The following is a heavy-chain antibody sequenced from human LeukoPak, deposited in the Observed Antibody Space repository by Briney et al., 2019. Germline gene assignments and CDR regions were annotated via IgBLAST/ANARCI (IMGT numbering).Heavy chain of an antibody. J-gene: IGHJ6*02. D-gene: IGHD2-21*02. CDR1: AFTFYDYA. CDR2: ISRNSGAI. V-gene: IGHV3-9*01. CDR3: AKGISVTDYYYGMDV. Sequence: GRSLRLSCAASAFTFYDYAMHWVRQAPGKGLEWVSGISRNSGAIGYADSVKGRFTISRDNAKNSLFLQMNSLQDEDTALYFCAKGISVTDYYYGMDVWGQGTTVTVSS.